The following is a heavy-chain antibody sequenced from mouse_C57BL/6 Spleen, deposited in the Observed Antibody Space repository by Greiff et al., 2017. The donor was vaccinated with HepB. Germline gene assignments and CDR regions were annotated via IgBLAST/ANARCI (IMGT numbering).Heavy chain of an antibody. CDR1: GYTFTSYW. Sequence: QVQLQQPGAELVMPGASVKLSCKASGYTFTSYWMHWVKQRPGQGLERIGEIDPSDSYTNYNQKFKGKSTLTVDKSSSTAYMQLSSLTSEDSAVYYCARGILITTVVATDYWGQGTTLTVSS. CDR3: ARGILITTVVATDY. V-gene: IGHV1-69*01. D-gene: IGHD1-1*01. CDR2: IDPSDSYT. J-gene: IGHJ2*01.